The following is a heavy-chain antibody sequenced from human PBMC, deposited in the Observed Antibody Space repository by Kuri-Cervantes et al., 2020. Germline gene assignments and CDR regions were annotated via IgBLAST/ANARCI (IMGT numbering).Heavy chain of an antibody. CDR3: ARDLVYSSGWYVYNWFDP. J-gene: IGHJ5*02. CDR1: GFTFSDYY. CDR2: ISSSGSTI. Sequence: GGSLRLSCAAPGFTFSDYYMSWIRQAPGKGLEWVSYISSSGSTIYYADSVKGRFTISRDNAKNSLYLQMNSLRAEDTAVYYCARDLVYSSGWYVYNWFDPWGQGTLVTVSS. V-gene: IGHV3-11*01. D-gene: IGHD6-19*01.